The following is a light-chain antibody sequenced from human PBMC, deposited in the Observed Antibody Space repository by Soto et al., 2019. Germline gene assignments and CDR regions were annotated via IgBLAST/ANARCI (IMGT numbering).Light chain of an antibody. Sequence: IVLTQSPATLSLSPGERATLSCRASQRFXSYIAWVQQEPGKPPGVLIYXASNRATGIPAMFSGSGYGTDFTLTISRLEPEDVEVYYCQQRSNWPTFGQGTRLEIK. CDR1: QRFXSY. J-gene: IGKJ5*01. CDR2: XAS. V-gene: IGKV3-11*01. CDR3: QQRSNWPT.